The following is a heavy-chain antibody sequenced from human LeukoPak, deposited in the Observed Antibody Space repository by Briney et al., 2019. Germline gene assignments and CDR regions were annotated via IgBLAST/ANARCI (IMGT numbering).Heavy chain of an antibody. V-gene: IGHV1-69*02. D-gene: IGHD3-3*01. J-gene: IGHJ3*02. CDR1: GGTFSSYT. Sequence: SVKVSCKASGGTFSSYTISWVRQAPGQGVEWMGRIIAILGIGNYAQKLQGRVTINGDKSKSTAYMEMRRLRAEDTAVYYCARGLDLRFLEWLVAFDIWGQGTMVTVSS. CDR3: ARGLDLRFLEWLVAFDI. CDR2: IIAILGIG.